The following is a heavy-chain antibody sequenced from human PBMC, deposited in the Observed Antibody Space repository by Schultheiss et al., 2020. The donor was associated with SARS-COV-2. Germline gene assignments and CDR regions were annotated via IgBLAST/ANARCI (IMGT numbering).Heavy chain of an antibody. CDR2: MNAYNGNT. Sequence: ASVKVSCKASGYTFANFGISWVRQAPGQGLEWLGWMNAYNGNTNYAQKLQGRVTMTTDTSTSTAYMELRSLRSDDTAVYYCARGGGDGGVFDSWGQGTLVTVSS. V-gene: IGHV1-18*04. CDR1: GYTFANFG. CDR3: ARGGGDGGVFDS. D-gene: IGHD3-16*01. J-gene: IGHJ4*02.